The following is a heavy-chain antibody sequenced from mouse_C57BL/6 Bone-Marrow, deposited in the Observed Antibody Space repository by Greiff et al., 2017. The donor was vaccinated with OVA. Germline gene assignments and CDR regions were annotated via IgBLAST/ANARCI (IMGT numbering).Heavy chain of an antibody. CDR2: IHPNSGST. CDR3: ARSYYYGSSYHFWYAMDY. CDR1: GYTFTSYW. D-gene: IGHD1-1*01. Sequence: QVQLQQPGAELVKPGASVKLSCKASGYTFTSYWMHWVKQRPGQGLEWIGMIHPNSGSTNYNEKFKSKATLTVDKSSSTAYMQLSSLTSEDSAVYYCARSYYYGSSYHFWYAMDYWGQGTSVTVSS. V-gene: IGHV1-64*01. J-gene: IGHJ4*01.